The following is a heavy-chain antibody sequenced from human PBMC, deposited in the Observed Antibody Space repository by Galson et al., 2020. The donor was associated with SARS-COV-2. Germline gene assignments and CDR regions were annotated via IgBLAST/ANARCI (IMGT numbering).Heavy chain of an antibody. V-gene: IGHV3-23*01. D-gene: IGHD2-15*01. Sequence: GGSLRLSCEASGFTFAGFAMTWVRQAPGKGLEWVSGISGSGADSYYADAVKGRFIISRDNSKNAIYLQMNSLRAEDTAVYFCARVSQARVRMPHGKPRGKFDSWGQGTLVTVSS. CDR3: ARVSQARVRMPHGKPRGKFDS. J-gene: IGHJ5*01. CDR2: ISGSGADS. CDR1: GFTFAGFA.